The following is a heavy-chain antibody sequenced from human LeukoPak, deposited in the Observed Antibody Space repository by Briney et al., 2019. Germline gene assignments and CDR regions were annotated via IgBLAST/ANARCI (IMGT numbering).Heavy chain of an antibody. CDR1: RFTFSKYW. D-gene: IGHD6-13*01. CDR2: INGDGNIT. Sequence: GGSLRLSCAASRFTFSKYWMHWVRQAPGKGPVWVSRINGDGNITTYADSVKGRFAFSRDNAKNALYLEMNSLRAEDTAVYYCARELSGSSSRHFDYWGQGTLVTVSS. CDR3: ARELSGSSSRHFDY. J-gene: IGHJ4*02. V-gene: IGHV3-74*01.